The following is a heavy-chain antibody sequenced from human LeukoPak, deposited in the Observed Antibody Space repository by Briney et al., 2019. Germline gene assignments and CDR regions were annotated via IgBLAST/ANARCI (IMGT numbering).Heavy chain of an antibody. CDR3: ARGVGYCSSTSCYSYFDY. Sequence: PSQTLSLTCAVSGGSISSGGYSWSWIRQPPGKGLEWIGYIYHSGSTYYNPTLKSRVTISVDRSKNQFSLKLSSVTAADTAEYYCARGVGYCSSTSCYSYFDYWGQGTLVTVSS. CDR1: GGSISSGGYS. J-gene: IGHJ4*02. V-gene: IGHV4-30-2*01. CDR2: IYHSGST. D-gene: IGHD2-2*02.